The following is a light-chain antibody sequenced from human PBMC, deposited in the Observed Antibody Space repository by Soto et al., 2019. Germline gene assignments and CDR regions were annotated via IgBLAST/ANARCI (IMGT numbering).Light chain of an antibody. V-gene: IGLV2-14*01. J-gene: IGLJ1*01. CDR3: SSYTSSSTYV. CDR2: EVS. CDR1: SSDVGGYNY. Sequence: SVLTQPASVSASPGQAITTSCTGTSSDVGGYNYVSWYQQRPGKAPKLMIYEVSNRPSGVSNRFSGSKSGNTASLTISGLQAEDEADYYCSSYTSSSTYVFGTVTKVTGL.